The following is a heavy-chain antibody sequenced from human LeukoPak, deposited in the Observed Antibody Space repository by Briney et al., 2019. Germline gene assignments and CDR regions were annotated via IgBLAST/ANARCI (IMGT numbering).Heavy chain of an antibody. CDR2: IYHSGSN. CDR3: ARGADNSGWGGLEFFDY. J-gene: IGHJ4*02. V-gene: IGHV4-30-2*06. D-gene: IGHD6-19*01. Sequence: PSETLSLTCAVSGGSIRSGGFSWNWIRQSPGKGLEWIGYIYHSGSNFYNPSLKSRVTISVDRSKNQFSLELSSVTAADTALYYCARGADNSGWGGLEFFDYWGQGTLVTVSS. CDR1: GGSIRSGGFS.